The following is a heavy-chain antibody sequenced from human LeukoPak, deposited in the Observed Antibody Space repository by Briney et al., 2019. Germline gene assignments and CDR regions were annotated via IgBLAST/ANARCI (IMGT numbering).Heavy chain of an antibody. J-gene: IGHJ6*03. Sequence: GGSLRLSCAASGFTFSSYGMHWVRQAPGKGLEWVAFIRYDGSNKYYADSVKGRFTNSRDNSKNTLYLQMNSLRAEDTAVYYCAKVPRRLPRFSDYYYYMDVWGKGTTVTVSS. CDR2: IRYDGSNK. CDR1: GFTFSSYG. D-gene: IGHD3-16*01. V-gene: IGHV3-30*02. CDR3: AKVPRRLPRFSDYYYYMDV.